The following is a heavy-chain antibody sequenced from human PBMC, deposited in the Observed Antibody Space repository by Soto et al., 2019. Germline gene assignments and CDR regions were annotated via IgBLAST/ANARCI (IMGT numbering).Heavy chain of an antibody. V-gene: IGHV1-2*02. CDR1: GYAFTGYY. Sequence: ASVKVSCKASGYAFTGYYMHWVRQAPGQGLEWMGWINPNSGGTNYAQKFQGRVTMTRDTSISTAYMELSRLRSYDTAVYYCAILTSTRYFDYWGQGTLVTVSS. CDR3: AILTSTRYFDY. CDR2: INPNSGGT. J-gene: IGHJ4*02. D-gene: IGHD3-9*01.